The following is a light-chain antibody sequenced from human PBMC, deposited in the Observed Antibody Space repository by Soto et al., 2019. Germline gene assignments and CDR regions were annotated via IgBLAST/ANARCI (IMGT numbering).Light chain of an antibody. CDR2: DAS. Sequence: DIQMTQSLSTLSASVGDRVTITCRASQSVTKWLAWYQQKPARAPNLVIYDASTLQTSVTSTFSGSGSGTEFTLTISSLQPDDFGTYYCQQYQSWPYTFGQGTKLEIK. CDR1: QSVTKW. V-gene: IGKV1-5*01. J-gene: IGKJ2*01. CDR3: QQYQSWPYT.